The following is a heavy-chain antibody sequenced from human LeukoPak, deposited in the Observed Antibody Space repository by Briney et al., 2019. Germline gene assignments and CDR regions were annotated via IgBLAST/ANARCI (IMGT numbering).Heavy chain of an antibody. CDR2: TDGSST. V-gene: IGHV3-74*01. D-gene: IGHD1-14*01. CDR1: GFIFGKSW. CDR3: ARDDYNRL. J-gene: IGHJ4*02. Sequence: PGGSLRLSSAASGFIFGKSWMHWVRQAPGKGLVWVSRTDGSSTTYADSVKGRFSVSMDNAQNTLYLQMNSLRAEDTAVYYCARDDYNRLWGQGTLVTVSS.